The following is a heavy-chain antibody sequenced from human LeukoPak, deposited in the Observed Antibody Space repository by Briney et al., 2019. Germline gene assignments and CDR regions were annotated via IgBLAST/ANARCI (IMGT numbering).Heavy chain of an antibody. CDR3: ARELRCFDWSSFDY. J-gene: IGHJ4*02. CDR1: GFTFSSYA. CDR2: ISDDGSNK. V-gene: IGHV3-30*04. Sequence: PGGSLRLSCVASGFTFSSYAMHWVRQAPGKGVEWMAVISDDGSNKFYAASVKGRFTISRDNSKNTLYLQMNSLRLEDTADYYCARELRCFDWSSFDYWGQGTLVTVSS. D-gene: IGHD3-9*01.